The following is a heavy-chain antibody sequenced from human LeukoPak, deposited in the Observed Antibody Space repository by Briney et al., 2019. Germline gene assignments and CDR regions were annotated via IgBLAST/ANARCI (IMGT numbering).Heavy chain of an antibody. CDR1: GFTFNSFA. J-gene: IGHJ4*02. V-gene: IGHV3-30*04. CDR3: ARALLEEATEFDS. CDR2: ISDDGNNK. Sequence: GGSLRLSCVASGFTFNSFAMHWVRQAPGKGLEWMAVISDDGNNKYHADSVKGRFTISRDNSKNTLYLQMNSLKPEDTALYYCARALLEEATEFDSWGQGTLVTVSS. D-gene: IGHD5-12*01.